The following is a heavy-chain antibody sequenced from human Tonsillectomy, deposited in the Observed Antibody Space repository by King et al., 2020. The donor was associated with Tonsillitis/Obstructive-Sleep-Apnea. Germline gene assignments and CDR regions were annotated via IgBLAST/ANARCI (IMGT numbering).Heavy chain of an antibody. J-gene: IGHJ4*02. CDR3: ASTVTSLLWIDY. V-gene: IGHV4-39*01. Sequence: QLQESGPGLVKPSETLSLTCTVSGGSISSSSYYWGWIRQPPGKGLEWIGSIYYSGSTYYNPSLKSRVTISVDTSKNQFSLKLSSVTAADTAVYYCASTVTSLLWIDYWGQGTLVTVSS. CDR2: IYYSGST. CDR1: GGSISSSSYY. D-gene: IGHD4-17*01.